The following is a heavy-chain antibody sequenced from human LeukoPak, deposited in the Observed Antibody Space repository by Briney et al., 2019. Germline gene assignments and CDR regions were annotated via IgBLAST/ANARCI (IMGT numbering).Heavy chain of an antibody. CDR3: ARTLTHYYDSSGYYIAPLYYFDY. D-gene: IGHD3-22*01. Sequence: SETLSLTCTVSGGSISSHYWSWIRQPPGKGLEWIGYIYYSGSTNYNPSLKSRVTISVDTSKNQFSLKLSSVTAADTAVYYCARTLTHYYDSSGYYIAPLYYFDYWGQGTLVTVSS. V-gene: IGHV4-59*11. CDR2: IYYSGST. CDR1: GGSISSHY. J-gene: IGHJ4*02.